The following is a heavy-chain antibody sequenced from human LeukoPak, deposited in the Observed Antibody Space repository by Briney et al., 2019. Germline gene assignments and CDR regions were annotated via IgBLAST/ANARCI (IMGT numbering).Heavy chain of an antibody. CDR2: ISLDGSTK. CDR3: AKGNDIGGYYYPHFDY. D-gene: IGHD3-22*01. CDR1: GFTFSSNG. Sequence: PGGSLRLSCAASGFTFSSNGMHWDRQAPGKGLEWVAVISLDGSTKYYADSVKGRFIVSRDNSRNTLYLQMNSLRAEDTAVYYCAKGNDIGGYYYPHFDYWGQGTLVTVSS. V-gene: IGHV3-30*18. J-gene: IGHJ4*02.